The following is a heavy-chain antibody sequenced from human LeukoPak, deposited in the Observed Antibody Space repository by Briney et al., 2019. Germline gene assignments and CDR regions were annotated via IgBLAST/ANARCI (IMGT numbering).Heavy chain of an antibody. CDR1: GYTFTGYY. CDR2: ISPYNGNT. V-gene: IGHV1-18*04. J-gene: IGHJ6*02. D-gene: IGHD2-2*02. CDR3: ARDLDIVVVAAAVRHYGLDV. Sequence: ASVKVSCKASGYTFTGYYMQWVRQAPGQGLEWMGWISPYNGNTYYAQKLQGRVTMTTDTSTTTAYMELRSLRSDDTAVYYCARDLDIVVVAAAVRHYGLDVWGQGTTVTVSS.